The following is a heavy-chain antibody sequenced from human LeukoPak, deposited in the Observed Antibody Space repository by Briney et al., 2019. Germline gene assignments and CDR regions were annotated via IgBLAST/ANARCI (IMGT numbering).Heavy chain of an antibody. Sequence: SVKVSCKASGDTFSSYAISCVRQAPGQGLEWMGGIIPIFGTANYAQKFQGRVTITTDESTSTAYMELSSLRSEDTAVYYCARRHSGEEAFDIWGQGTMVTVSS. V-gene: IGHV1-69*05. J-gene: IGHJ3*02. D-gene: IGHD2-15*01. CDR1: GDTFSSYA. CDR3: ARRHSGEEAFDI. CDR2: IIPIFGTA.